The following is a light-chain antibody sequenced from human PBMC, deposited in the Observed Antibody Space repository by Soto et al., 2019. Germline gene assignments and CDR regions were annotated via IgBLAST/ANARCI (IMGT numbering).Light chain of an antibody. CDR2: LEGGGSY. CDR1: SGHSSYI. V-gene: IGLV4-60*02. J-gene: IGLJ2*01. Sequence: QLVLTQSSSASASLGSSVKLTCTLSSGHSSYIIAWHQQQPEKAPRYLMKLEGGGSYNKGGGVPDRFSGSSSGADRYLTISILQVEDEADYYCDTCDSNNVVFGGGTKLTVL. CDR3: DTCDSNNVV.